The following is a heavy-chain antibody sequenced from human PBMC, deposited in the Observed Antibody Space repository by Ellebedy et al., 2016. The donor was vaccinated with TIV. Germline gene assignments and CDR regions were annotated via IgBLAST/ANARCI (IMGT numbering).Heavy chain of an antibody. J-gene: IGHJ4*02. V-gene: IGHV4-34*01. D-gene: IGHD5-18*01. CDR2: INHSGST. Sequence: SETLSLXXTVSGGSISGYYWSWIRQPPGKGLEWIGEINHSGSTNYNPSLKSRVTISVDTSKNQFSLKLSSVTAADTAVYYCAASDTAMAPFDYWGQGTLVTVSS. CDR1: GGSISGYY. CDR3: AASDTAMAPFDY.